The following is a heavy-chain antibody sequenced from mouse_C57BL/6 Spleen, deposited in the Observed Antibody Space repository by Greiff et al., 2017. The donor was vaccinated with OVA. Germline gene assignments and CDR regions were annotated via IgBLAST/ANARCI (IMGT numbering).Heavy chain of an antibody. CDR1: GFNIKNTY. D-gene: IGHD1-1*01. J-gene: IGHJ2*01. Sequence: EVKVVESVAELVRPGASVKLSCTASGFNIKNTYMHWVKQRPEQGLEWIGRIDPANGNTTYAPKFQGKATITADTSSNTAYLQLSSLTSEDTSIYYCARSGSSYDYVDYWGQGTTLTVSS. CDR3: ARSGSSYDYVDY. CDR2: IDPANGNT. V-gene: IGHV14-3*01.